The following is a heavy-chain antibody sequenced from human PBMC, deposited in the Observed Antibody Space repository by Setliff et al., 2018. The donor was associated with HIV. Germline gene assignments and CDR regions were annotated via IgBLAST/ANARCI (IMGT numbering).Heavy chain of an antibody. Sequence: PSETLSLTCAVSGYSISNGYYWTWIRQPPGRGLEWIGFIYYTGSTKYNPSLKSRVTISVDTSKTQFSLKLTSVAAADTAVYYCARGLFSNYVSPLDYWGQGTLVTVSS. CDR3: ARGLFSNYVSPLDY. J-gene: IGHJ4*02. CDR1: GYSISNGYY. D-gene: IGHD4-4*01. CDR2: IYYTGST. V-gene: IGHV4-59*12.